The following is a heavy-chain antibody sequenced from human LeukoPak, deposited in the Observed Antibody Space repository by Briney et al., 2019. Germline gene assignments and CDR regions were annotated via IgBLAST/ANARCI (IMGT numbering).Heavy chain of an antibody. Sequence: SETLSLTCTVSGGSIDVYYWNWIRQPPGKGLEWLGNINNSGRTNYSPSLKSRATVSVDTSKNQFSLKLNSVTAADTAVYYCARGRNKWGNFDYWGQGTLVTVSS. V-gene: IGHV4-59*01. CDR3: ARGRNKWGNFDY. D-gene: IGHD1/OR15-1a*01. CDR1: GGSIDVYY. J-gene: IGHJ4*02. CDR2: INNSGRT.